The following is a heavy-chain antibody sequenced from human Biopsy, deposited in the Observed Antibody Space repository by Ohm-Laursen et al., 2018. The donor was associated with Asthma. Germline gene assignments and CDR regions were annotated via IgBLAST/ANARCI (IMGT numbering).Heavy chain of an antibody. Sequence: GSLRLSCSASGFAVSRDYMFWVRQAPGKGLEWVSVIYSGGTSHTADSVRGRFTIPRDYSKNTLYLQMHSLRAEDTAVYYCAKDERLYYGSDSKYMQPVPLGDWGQGTLVIVSA. CDR3: AKDERLYYGSDSKYMQPVPLGD. CDR2: IYSGGTS. D-gene: IGHD3-10*01. V-gene: IGHV3-53*01. J-gene: IGHJ4*02. CDR1: GFAVSRDY.